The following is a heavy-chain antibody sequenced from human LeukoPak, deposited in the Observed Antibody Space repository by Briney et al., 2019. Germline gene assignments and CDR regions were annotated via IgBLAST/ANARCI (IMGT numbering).Heavy chain of an antibody. CDR2: IKSKTDGGTT. CDR3: TTAYYYGSGSPDH. D-gene: IGHD3-10*01. V-gene: IGHV3-15*01. J-gene: IGHJ4*02. Sequence: GGSLRLSCAASGFTFTNACMNWVRQAPGKGLEWVGHIKSKTDGGTTTYAAPVKGRFTISRADSKDTLYLQMNNLKTEDTAVYYCTTAYYYGSGSPDHWGQGTLVTVSS. CDR1: GFTFTNAC.